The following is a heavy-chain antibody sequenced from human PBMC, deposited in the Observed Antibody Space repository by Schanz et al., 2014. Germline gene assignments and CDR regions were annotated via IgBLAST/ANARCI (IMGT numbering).Heavy chain of an antibody. CDR1: GFTFSIYG. D-gene: IGHD3-22*01. CDR2: MIGSGSSV. Sequence: EVQLLESGGGLVQPGGSLRLSCAASGFTFSIYGMSWVRQAPGKGLEWVSHMIGSGSSVFYADSVKGRFTISRDNLKNTVYLQMNSLRAGDTAVYYCAKDGRLPYYGTGSDFDYWGQGTLVAVSS. V-gene: IGHV3-23*01. J-gene: IGHJ4*02. CDR3: AKDGRLPYYGTGSDFDY.